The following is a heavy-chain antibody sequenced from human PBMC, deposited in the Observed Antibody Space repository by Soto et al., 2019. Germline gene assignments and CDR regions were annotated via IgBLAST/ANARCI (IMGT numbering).Heavy chain of an antibody. V-gene: IGHV3-66*01. CDR1: GLNVSSNY. Sequence: GGSLRHSCASSGLNVSSNYMSWVRQAPGKGLEWVSVIYSGTTTHYADSVKGRFTISRDSSKNTLYLQMNSLRAEDTAVYYCARGYWVEGYGAGTYFDYWGQGTLVTVSS. D-gene: IGHD3-16*01. CDR3: ARGYWVEGYGAGTYFDY. J-gene: IGHJ4*02. CDR2: IYSGTTT.